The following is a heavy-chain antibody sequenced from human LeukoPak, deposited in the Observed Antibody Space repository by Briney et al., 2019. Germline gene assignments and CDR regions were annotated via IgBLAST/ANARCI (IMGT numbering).Heavy chain of an antibody. D-gene: IGHD4-17*01. J-gene: IGHJ4*02. Sequence: GESLRLSCAASGFTFSSYSMNWVRQAPGEGLEWVSYISSDSSTIYYADSVKGRFTISRDTAKTSLYLQMGSLRVEDTAVYYCARDDYGDYFFDYWGQGTLVTVSS. CDR3: ARDDYGDYFFDY. V-gene: IGHV3-48*01. CDR1: GFTFSSYS. CDR2: ISSDSSTI.